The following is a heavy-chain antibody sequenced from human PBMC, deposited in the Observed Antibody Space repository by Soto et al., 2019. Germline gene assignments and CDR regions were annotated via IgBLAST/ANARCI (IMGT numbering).Heavy chain of an antibody. J-gene: IGHJ5*02. CDR2: IIPIFGTA. CDR3: ARDGYYYDSNLYNWFDP. V-gene: IGHV1-69*13. Sequence: ASVKVSCKASGGTFSSYAISWVRQAPGQGLEWMGGIIPIFGTANYAQKFQGRVTITADESTSTAYMELSSLRSEDTAVYYCARDGYYYDSNLYNWFDPWGQGTLVTVSS. D-gene: IGHD3-22*01. CDR1: GGTFSSYA.